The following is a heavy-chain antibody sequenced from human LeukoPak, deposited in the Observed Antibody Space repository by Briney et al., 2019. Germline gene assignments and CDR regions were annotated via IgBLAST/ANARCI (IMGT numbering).Heavy chain of an antibody. CDR1: GGSISSSSYY. CDR3: AANSADYNTLGSSYKV. V-gene: IGHV4-39*01. D-gene: IGHD3-10*01. J-gene: IGHJ4*02. CDR2: IYYSGST. Sequence: PSETLSLTCTVSGGSISSSSYYWGWISQPPVKGLEWIGSIYYSGSTYYNPSLKSRVTISVDTSKNQFSLKLNSVTAADTAVFYCAANSADYNTLGSSYKVWGQGTLVTVSS.